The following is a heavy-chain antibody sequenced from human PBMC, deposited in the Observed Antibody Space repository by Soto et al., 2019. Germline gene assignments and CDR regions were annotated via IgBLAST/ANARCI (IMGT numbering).Heavy chain of an antibody. V-gene: IGHV1-2*02. CDR1: GYTFTGYF. CDR2: INPNSGAT. D-gene: IGHD3-3*01. Sequence: ASVKVSCKASGYTFTGYFIHWLRQSPGQGLEWMGWINPNSGATKCAQKFQGRVTMTRDTSISTAYMELTLLRSDDTAIYYCARGGGTILAPLPWGEGTLVTVSS. J-gene: IGHJ5*02. CDR3: ARGGGTILAPLP.